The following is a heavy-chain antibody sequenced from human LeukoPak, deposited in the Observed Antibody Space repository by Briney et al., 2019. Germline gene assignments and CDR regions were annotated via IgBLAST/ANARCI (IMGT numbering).Heavy chain of an antibody. J-gene: IGHJ4*02. D-gene: IGHD3-10*01. CDR2: IHCSGST. V-gene: IGHV4-39*01. CDR1: GGSIRSNGYY. Sequence: SETLSLTCTVSGGSIRSNGYYWGWIRQPPGKGLEWIGSIHCSGSTYYKPSLKSRVTISVDTSMNQFSLKLSSVTAADTAMYYCAILSDYGSGSYLDFWGQGTLVTVSS. CDR3: AILSDYGSGSYLDF.